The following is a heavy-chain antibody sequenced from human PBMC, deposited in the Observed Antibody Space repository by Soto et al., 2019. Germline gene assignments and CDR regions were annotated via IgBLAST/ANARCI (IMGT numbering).Heavy chain of an antibody. CDR2: IYYSGST. CDR1: GGSIRSSSYY. D-gene: IGHD4-17*01. CDR3: ARIGDYGEFDY. V-gene: IGHV4-61*05. J-gene: IGHJ4*02. Sequence: SETLSLTCTISGGSIRSSSYYWGWIRQPPGKGLEWIGYIYYSGSTNYNPSLKSRVTISVDTSKNQFSLKLSSVTAADTAVYYCARIGDYGEFDYWGQGTLVTVSS.